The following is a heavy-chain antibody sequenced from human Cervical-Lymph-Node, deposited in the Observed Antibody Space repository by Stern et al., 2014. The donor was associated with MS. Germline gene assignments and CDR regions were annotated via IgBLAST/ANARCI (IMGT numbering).Heavy chain of an antibody. CDR2: INWNSNSI. CDR3: ARESRYSGSYWRTFTF. CDR1: GFSFDDYA. V-gene: IGHV3-9*01. J-gene: IGHJ3*01. D-gene: IGHD1-26*01. Sequence: VQLVESGGGLVHPGRSLRLSCAASGFSFDDYAMHWVRQAPGKGLEWLSGINWNSNSIGYADSVKGRFTISRDNAKNSLYLQMNSLRAEDTALYYCARESRYSGSYWRTFTFWGQGTRVTVSS.